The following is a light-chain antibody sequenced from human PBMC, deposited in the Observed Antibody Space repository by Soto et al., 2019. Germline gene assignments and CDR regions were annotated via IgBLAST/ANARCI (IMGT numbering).Light chain of an antibody. CDR1: QSISNH. CDR2: AAS. V-gene: IGKV1-39*01. J-gene: IGKJ5*01. Sequence: DIQMTQSPSSLSASVEDRVIITCRASQSISNHLNWYQQKPGKAPKLLIYAASSLQSGVPSRFSGSGSGTDFTLTISSLQPEDFATYYCQQANSFPTFGQGTRLENK. CDR3: QQANSFPT.